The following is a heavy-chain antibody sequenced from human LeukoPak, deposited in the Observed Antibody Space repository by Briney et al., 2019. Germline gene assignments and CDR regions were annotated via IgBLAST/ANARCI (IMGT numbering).Heavy chain of an antibody. V-gene: IGHV1-69*13. J-gene: IGHJ4*02. D-gene: IGHD6-13*01. CDR3: AMGVGGSSWYY. CDR1: GYTFTSYS. Sequence: ASVKVSCKASGYTFTSYSISWVRQAPGQGLEWMGGIIPIFGTANYAQKFQGRVTITADESTSTAYMELSSLRSEDTAVYYCAMGVGGSSWYYWGQGTLVTVSS. CDR2: IIPIFGTA.